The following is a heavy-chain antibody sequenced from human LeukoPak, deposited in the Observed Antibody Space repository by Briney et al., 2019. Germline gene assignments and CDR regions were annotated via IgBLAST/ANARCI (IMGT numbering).Heavy chain of an antibody. CDR1: GGSISSYY. Sequence: PSETLSLTCTVSGGSISSYYWSWIRQTPGKGLEWIGYIYYSGSTNFNPSLKSRVTISVDTSKNQFSLKLSSVTAADTAVYYCARARNYYDSSDYYYEGDAFDIWGQGTMVTVSS. CDR2: IYYSGST. D-gene: IGHD3-22*01. V-gene: IGHV4-59*01. J-gene: IGHJ3*02. CDR3: ARARNYYDSSDYYYEGDAFDI.